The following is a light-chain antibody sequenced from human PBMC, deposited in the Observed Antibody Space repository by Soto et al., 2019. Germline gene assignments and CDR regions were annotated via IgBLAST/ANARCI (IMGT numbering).Light chain of an antibody. Sequence: EIVVTQSPATLSVSPGERATLSCRASQSVGNNFAWYQQKPGQAPSRLLFATSTRATGVPARFSGSGSGTEFTLTISSLQSEDFAVYYCQQYGDWPLTFGGGAKVEIE. CDR3: QQYGDWPLT. CDR1: QSVGNN. J-gene: IGKJ4*01. CDR2: ATS. V-gene: IGKV3-15*01.